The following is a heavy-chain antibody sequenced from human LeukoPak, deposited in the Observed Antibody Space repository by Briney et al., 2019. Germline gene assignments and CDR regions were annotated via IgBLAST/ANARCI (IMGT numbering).Heavy chain of an antibody. CDR1: GDSVSSNSFA. V-gene: IGHV6-1*01. CDR3: ARAVAGTEGWFVD. D-gene: IGHD6-19*01. J-gene: IGHJ4*02. Sequence: SQTLSLTCAISGDSVSSNSFAWNWVRQSPSRGLEWLGRTYYRSKWYNDYPVSMRSRVTINPDTSKSQFSLQLNSVTPEDTAVYYCARAVAGTEGWFVDWGQGTLVTVSS. CDR2: TYYRSKWYN.